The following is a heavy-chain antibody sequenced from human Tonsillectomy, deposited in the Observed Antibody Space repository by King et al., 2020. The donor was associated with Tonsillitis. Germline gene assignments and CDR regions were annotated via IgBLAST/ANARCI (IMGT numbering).Heavy chain of an antibody. J-gene: IGHJ3*02. V-gene: IGHV6-1*01. Sequence: VQLQQSGPGLVKPSQTLSLTCGISGDSVSSNSVAWNWIRQSPSRGLVWLGRTYYRSKWYYYYAVSVKSRITINPDTSKNQFSLQLNSVTPEDTAVYYCARDGLGAPLAFDIWGQGTMVTVSS. CDR2: TYYRSKWYY. CDR1: GDSVSSNSVA. D-gene: IGHD3-16*01. CDR3: ARDGLGAPLAFDI.